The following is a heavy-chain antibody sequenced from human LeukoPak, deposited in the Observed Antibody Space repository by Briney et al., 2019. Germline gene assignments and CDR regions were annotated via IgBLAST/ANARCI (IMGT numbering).Heavy chain of an antibody. Sequence: NASETLSLTCTVSGYSISSGYYWGWIRQPPGKGLEWIGSIYYSGSTYYNPSLKSRVTISVDTSKNQFSLKLSSVTAADTAVYYCARDREWEPPIWGQGTLVTVSS. J-gene: IGHJ4*02. CDR2: IYYSGST. CDR1: GYSISSGYY. V-gene: IGHV4-38-2*02. D-gene: IGHD1-26*01. CDR3: ARDREWEPPI.